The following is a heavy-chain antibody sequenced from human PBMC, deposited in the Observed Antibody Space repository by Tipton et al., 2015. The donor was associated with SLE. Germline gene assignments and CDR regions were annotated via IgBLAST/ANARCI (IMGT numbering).Heavy chain of an antibody. V-gene: IGHV3-53*05. CDR2: VYSDGTT. J-gene: IGHJ4*02. Sequence: SLRLSCVVSGFSVGTNYMNWVRQAPGKGLEWVSLVYSDGTTNYADSVKGRFTISRDNNRNSLDLQMNSLRPEDTAFYYCARDLRRYFDYWGQGTLVTVSS. CDR3: ARDLRRYFDY. D-gene: IGHD3-16*01. CDR1: GFSVGTNY.